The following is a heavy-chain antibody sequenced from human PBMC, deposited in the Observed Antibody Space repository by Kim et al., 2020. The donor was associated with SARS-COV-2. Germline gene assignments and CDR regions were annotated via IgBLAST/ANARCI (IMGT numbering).Heavy chain of an antibody. Sequence: ASVKVSCKFSGYTLTELSMHWVRQAPGKGLEWMGGFDPEDGETIYAQKFQGRVTMTEDTSTDTAYMELSSLRSEDTAVYYCATVRSIVGATHFDYWGQGTLVTVSS. J-gene: IGHJ4*02. D-gene: IGHD1-26*01. V-gene: IGHV1-24*01. CDR1: GYTLTELS. CDR3: ATVRSIVGATHFDY. CDR2: FDPEDGET.